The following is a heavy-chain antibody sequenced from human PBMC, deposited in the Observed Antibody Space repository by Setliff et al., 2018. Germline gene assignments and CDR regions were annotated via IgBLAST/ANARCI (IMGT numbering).Heavy chain of an antibody. V-gene: IGHV4-61*02. D-gene: IGHD2-21*02. J-gene: IGHJ4*02. CDR3: ARDLYCGGHCYQLFDS. CDR2: VYSSVYSSGIT. Sequence: SETLSLTCTVSGGSMSSGPNYWSWIRQPAGRGLEWVGRVYSSVYSSGITSYNPSLKSRVTISVDTSKNHFSLKLTSVTAADTAVYYCARDLYCGGHCYQLFDSWGQGTLVTVSS. CDR1: GGSMSSGPNY.